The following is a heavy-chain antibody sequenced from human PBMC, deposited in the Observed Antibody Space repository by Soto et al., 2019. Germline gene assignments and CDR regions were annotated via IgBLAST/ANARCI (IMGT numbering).Heavy chain of an antibody. V-gene: IGHV1-18*01. D-gene: IGHD3-10*01. CDR2: ISAYNGNT. CDR1: GYTFTSYG. J-gene: IGHJ4*02. Sequence: ASVKVSCKASGYTFTSYGISWVRQAPGQGLEWMGWISAYNGNTNYAQKLQGRVTMTTDTSTSTAYMELRSLRSDDTAVYYCARDRGLFSPAGIDYWGQGTLVTVSS. CDR3: ARDRGLFSPAGIDY.